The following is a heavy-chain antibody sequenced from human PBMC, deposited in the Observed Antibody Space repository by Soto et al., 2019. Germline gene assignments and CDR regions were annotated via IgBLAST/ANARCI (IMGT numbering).Heavy chain of an antibody. CDR2: IYYSGST. D-gene: IGHD6-6*01. CDR3: ARAGMPAACQTQYSYAIDV. CDR1: GGSISSYY. Sequence: SETLSLTCTVSGGSISSYYWTWIRQPPGKGLEWIGNIYYSGSTNYNPSLKSRVTISVDTSKNQFSLKLSSVTAADTAVYYCARAGMPAACQTQYSYAIDVRAQRTTVTVSS. V-gene: IGHV4-59*01. J-gene: IGHJ6*02.